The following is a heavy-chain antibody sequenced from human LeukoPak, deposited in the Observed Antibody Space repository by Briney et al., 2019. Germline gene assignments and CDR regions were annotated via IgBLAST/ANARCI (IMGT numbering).Heavy chain of an antibody. D-gene: IGHD2-15*01. Sequence: PGRSLRLSCAASGFSFSIYAMTWVRQAPGKGLEWVSTFSGDRINTYFADSVKGRFTISRDNSKNTLYLQLNSLRAEDTAVYYCSKHSASDGFDVWGQGTMVTVSS. J-gene: IGHJ3*01. CDR1: GFSFSIYA. V-gene: IGHV3-23*01. CDR3: SKHSASDGFDV. CDR2: FSGDRINT.